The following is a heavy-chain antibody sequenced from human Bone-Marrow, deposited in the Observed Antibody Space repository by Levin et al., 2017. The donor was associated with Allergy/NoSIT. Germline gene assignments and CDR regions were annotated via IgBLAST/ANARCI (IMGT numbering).Heavy chain of an antibody. V-gene: IGHV3-11*05. CDR2: ISSSSSYT. Sequence: GGSLRLSFSSSFFPFLSSSLLFLLPSPLKGLECVSYISSSSSYTKYADSVKGRFTISRDNAKNSLYLQMNSLRAEDTAVYYCARDPEEHTLLRYFDYWGQGTLVTVSS. CDR1: FFPFLSSS. D-gene: IGHD3-9*01. J-gene: IGHJ4*02. CDR3: ARDPEEHTLLRYFDY.